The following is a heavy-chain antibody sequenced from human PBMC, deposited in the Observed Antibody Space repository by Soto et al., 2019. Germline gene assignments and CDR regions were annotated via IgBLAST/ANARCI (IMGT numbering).Heavy chain of an antibody. J-gene: IGHJ4*02. CDR2: ISAYNGNT. V-gene: IGHV1-18*01. CDR1: GYTFTSYG. Sequence: VKVSCKSSGYTFTSYGISWVRQAPGQGLEWMGWISAYNGNTNYAQKLQGRVTMTTDTSTSTAYMELRSLRSDDTAVYYCAVVVREHDYDYWGQGTLVTFSS. D-gene: IGHD2-21*01. CDR3: AVVVREHDYDY.